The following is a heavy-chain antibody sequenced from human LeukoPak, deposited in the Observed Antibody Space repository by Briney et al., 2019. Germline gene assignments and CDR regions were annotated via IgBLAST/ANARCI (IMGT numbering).Heavy chain of an antibody. CDR2: VNSDGSST. D-gene: IGHD3-10*01. V-gene: IGHV3-74*01. Sequence: PGGXLRLSCAASGFTFSSYWMHWVRQPPGKGLVWVSRVNSDGSSTTYADSVKGRFTISRDNAKNTLYLQMNSLRAEDTAVYYCARDYYGSGKTRWFDLWGQGTLVTVSS. J-gene: IGHJ5*02. CDR1: GFTFSSYW. CDR3: ARDYYGSGKTRWFDL.